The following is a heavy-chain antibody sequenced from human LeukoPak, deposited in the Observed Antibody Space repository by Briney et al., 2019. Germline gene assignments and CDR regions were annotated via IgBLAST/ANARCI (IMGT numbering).Heavy chain of an antibody. J-gene: IGHJ4*02. V-gene: IGHV3-33*06. CDR1: GFSFSKYG. Sequence: PGGSLRLSCVASGFSFSKYGMHWVRQAPGKGLQWLAIIWYDGHNKYYADSVKGRFTISRDDSRNTVYLQLNNLRVEDTAIYYCAKANWVSNADAVWWGQGTQVTVSS. D-gene: IGHD1-1*01. CDR3: AKANWVSNADAVW. CDR2: IWYDGHNK.